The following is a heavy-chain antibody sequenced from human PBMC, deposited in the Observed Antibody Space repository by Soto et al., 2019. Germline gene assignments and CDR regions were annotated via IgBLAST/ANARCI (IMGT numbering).Heavy chain of an antibody. CDR1: GFTFSSYG. V-gene: IGHV3-30*18. Sequence: PGGSRRLSCAASGFTFSSYGMHWVRQAPGKGLEWVAVISYDGSNKYYADSVKGRFTISRDNSKNTLYLQMNSLRAEDTAVYYCAKDQRGYSYGYSGYWGQGTLVTVSS. CDR2: ISYDGSNK. D-gene: IGHD5-18*01. CDR3: AKDQRGYSYGYSGY. J-gene: IGHJ4*02.